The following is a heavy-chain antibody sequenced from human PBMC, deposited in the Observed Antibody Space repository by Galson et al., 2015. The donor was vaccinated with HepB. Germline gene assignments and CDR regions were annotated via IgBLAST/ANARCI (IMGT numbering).Heavy chain of an antibody. CDR1: GFTFSNYV. Sequence: SLRLSCAASGFTFSNYVMHWVRQAPGKGLEWLAVIWYDGGNKYYVDSVKGRFTISRDNSKNTLFLQMSSLGAEDTAIYYCATVGFGDYIHRGWFDPWGQGTLVTVSS. D-gene: IGHD4-17*01. J-gene: IGHJ5*02. CDR3: ATVGFGDYIHRGWFDP. V-gene: IGHV3-33*01. CDR2: IWYDGGNK.